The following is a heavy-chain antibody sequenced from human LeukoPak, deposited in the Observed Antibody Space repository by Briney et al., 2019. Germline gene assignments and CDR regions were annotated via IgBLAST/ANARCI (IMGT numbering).Heavy chain of an antibody. CDR1: GFTFSSYS. CDR2: ISASGGST. D-gene: IGHD6-6*01. Sequence: PGGSLRLSCAASGFTFSSYSISWVRQAPGKGLERVSAISASGGSTYYAGSVKGRFTISRDNSKNTLFLQMNSLRAEDTAVYYCAKGTYSSSPRDYWGQGTLVTVSS. V-gene: IGHV3-23*01. J-gene: IGHJ4*02. CDR3: AKGTYSSSPRDY.